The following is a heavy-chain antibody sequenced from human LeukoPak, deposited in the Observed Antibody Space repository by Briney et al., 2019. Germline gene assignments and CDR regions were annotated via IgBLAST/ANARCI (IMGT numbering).Heavy chain of an antibody. J-gene: IGHJ6*02. Sequence: GGSLRLSCAASGFTFSSYWMSWVRQAPGKGLEWVANIKQDGSEKYYVDSVKGRFTISRDNAKNSLYLQMNSLRAEDTAVYYCARDQNSPFWVNGYDLVYYYGMDVWGQGTTVTVSS. CDR2: IKQDGSEK. D-gene: IGHD5-12*01. CDR3: ARDQNSPFWVNGYDLVYYYGMDV. V-gene: IGHV3-7*03. CDR1: GFTFSSYW.